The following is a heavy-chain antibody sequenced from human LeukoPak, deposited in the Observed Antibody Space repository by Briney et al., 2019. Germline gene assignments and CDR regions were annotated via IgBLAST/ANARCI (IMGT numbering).Heavy chain of an antibody. J-gene: IGHJ4*02. CDR2: IYHSGST. CDR1: GGSNSSGGYS. CDR3: ARSFYDSSGYSFDY. V-gene: IGHV4-30-2*01. D-gene: IGHD3-22*01. Sequence: SETLSLTCAVSGGSNSSGGYSWSWIRQPPGKGLEWIGYIYHSGSTYYNPSLKSRVTISVDRSKNQFSLKLSSVTAADTAVYYCARSFYDSSGYSFDYWGQGTLVTVSS.